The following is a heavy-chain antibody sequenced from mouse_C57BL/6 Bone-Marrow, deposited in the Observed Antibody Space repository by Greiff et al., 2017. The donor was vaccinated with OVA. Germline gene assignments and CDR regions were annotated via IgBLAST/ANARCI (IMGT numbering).Heavy chain of an antibody. CDR1: GYTFTDYY. CDR3: ARGNWDRYFDY. Sequence: VQLQQSGPELVKPGASVKISCKASGYTFTDYYMNWVKQSHGKSLEWIGDINPNNGGTSYNQKFKGKATLTVDKSSSTAYMELRSLTSEDSAVYYCARGNWDRYFDYWGQGTTLTVSS. V-gene: IGHV1-26*01. CDR2: INPNNGGT. D-gene: IGHD4-1*01. J-gene: IGHJ2*01.